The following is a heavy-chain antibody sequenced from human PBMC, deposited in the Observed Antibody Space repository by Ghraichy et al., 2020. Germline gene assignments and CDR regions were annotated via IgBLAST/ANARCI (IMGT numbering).Heavy chain of an antibody. J-gene: IGHJ4*02. CDR3: ARVPMIVVVINGIDYFDY. Sequence: ASVKVSCKASGYTFTSYGISWVRQAPGQGLEWMGWISAYNGNTNYAQKLQGRVTMTTDTSTSTAYMELRSLRSDDTAVYYCARVPMIVVVINGIDYFDYWGQGTLVTVSS. CDR2: ISAYNGNT. V-gene: IGHV1-18*01. CDR1: GYTFTSYG. D-gene: IGHD3-22*01.